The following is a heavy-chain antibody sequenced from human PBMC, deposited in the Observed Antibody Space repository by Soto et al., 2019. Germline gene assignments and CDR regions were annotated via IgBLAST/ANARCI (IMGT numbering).Heavy chain of an antibody. D-gene: IGHD4-17*01. CDR1: GFTFSTYA. CDR2: IGSSGTST. J-gene: IGHJ4*02. CDR3: ARDEDPDYGDFYFHY. Sequence: GGSLRLSCAASGFTFSTYAMNWVRQAPGKGLEWVSRIGSSGTSTDYTDSVKGRFTISRDNSKNTLYLHMNSLIAEDTAVYYYARDEDPDYGDFYFHYWGQGTLVTVSS. V-gene: IGHV3-23*01.